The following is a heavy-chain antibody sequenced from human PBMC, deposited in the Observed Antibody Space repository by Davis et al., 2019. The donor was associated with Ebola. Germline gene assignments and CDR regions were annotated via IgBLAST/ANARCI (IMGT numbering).Heavy chain of an antibody. V-gene: IGHV3-53*05. CDR2: IYSGGST. Sequence: GESLKISCAASGFTFSDYYMSWVRQAPGKGLEWVSVIYSGGSTDYADSVKGRFTISRDNSKNTLYLQMNSLRAEDTAVYYCAREVTMVRGMDVWGQGTTVTVSS. CDR3: AREVTMVRGMDV. J-gene: IGHJ6*02. D-gene: IGHD3-10*01. CDR1: GFTFSDYY.